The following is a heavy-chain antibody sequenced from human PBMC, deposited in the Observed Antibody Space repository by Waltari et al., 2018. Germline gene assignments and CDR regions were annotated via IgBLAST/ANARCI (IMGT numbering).Heavy chain of an antibody. CDR3: ARGYSSSWYTANYYYYGMDV. CDR1: GGSFSGYY. J-gene: IGHJ6*02. CDR2: INHSGSP. V-gene: IGHV4-34*01. D-gene: IGHD6-13*01. Sequence: QVQLQQWGAGLLKPSETLSLTCAVYGGSFSGYYWSWIRQPPGKGLEWFGEINHSGSPNYNPALKSRVTISVDTSKNQFSLKLSSVTAADTAVYYCARGYSSSWYTANYYYYGMDVWGQGTTVTVSS.